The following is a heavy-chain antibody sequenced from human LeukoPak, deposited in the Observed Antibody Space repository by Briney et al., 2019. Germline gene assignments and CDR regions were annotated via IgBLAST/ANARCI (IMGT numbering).Heavy chain of an antibody. CDR3: ARVIHYYGSGRERYYGMDV. Sequence: ASVKVSCKASGGTFSSYAISWVRQAPGQRLEWMGRIIPIFGIANYAQKFQGRVTITADKSTSTAYMELSSLRSEDTAVYYCARVIHYYGSGRERYYGMDVWGQGTTVTVSS. V-gene: IGHV1-69*04. J-gene: IGHJ6*02. CDR1: GGTFSSYA. CDR2: IIPIFGIA. D-gene: IGHD3-10*01.